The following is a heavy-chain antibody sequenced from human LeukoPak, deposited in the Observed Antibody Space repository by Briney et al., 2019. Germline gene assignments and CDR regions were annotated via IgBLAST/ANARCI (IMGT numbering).Heavy chain of an antibody. D-gene: IGHD3-10*02. CDR3: AELGITMIGGV. V-gene: IGHV3-48*03. CDR2: ISSSGSTI. CDR1: GFTFSSYE. J-gene: IGHJ6*04. Sequence: GGSLRLSCAASGFTFSSYEMNWVRQAPGKGLEWVSYISSSGSTIYYADSVKGRFTISRDNAKNSLYLQMNSLRAEDAAVYYCAELGITMIGGVWGKGTTVTISP.